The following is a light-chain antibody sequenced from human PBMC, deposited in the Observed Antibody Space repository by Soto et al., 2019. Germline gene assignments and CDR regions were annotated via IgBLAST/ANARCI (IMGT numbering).Light chain of an antibody. J-gene: IGKJ5*01. CDR3: QQYNYRPPA. Sequence: EIVMTQSPATLSVSPGERAALSCRASQSVSGNLAWYQQTPGQAPRLLIHGASTRATGIPARFSVSGFGTEFTLTISSLKSEDFAVYYCQQYNYRPPAFGQGTRLEIK. V-gene: IGKV3-15*01. CDR1: QSVSGN. CDR2: GAS.